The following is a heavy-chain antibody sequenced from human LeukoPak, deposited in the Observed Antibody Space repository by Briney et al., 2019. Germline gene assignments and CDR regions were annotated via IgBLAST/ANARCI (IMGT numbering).Heavy chain of an antibody. D-gene: IGHD6-13*01. CDR3: ARRAGWFDP. CDR1: GGSISSYY. V-gene: IGHV4-59*01. CDR2: IYYSGST. J-gene: IGHJ5*02. Sequence: PSETLSLTCTVSGGSISSYYWSWIRQPPGKGLEWIGYIYYSGSTNYSPSLKSRVTIPVDTSKNQFSLKLSSVTAADTAVYCCARRAGWFDPWGQGTLATVSS.